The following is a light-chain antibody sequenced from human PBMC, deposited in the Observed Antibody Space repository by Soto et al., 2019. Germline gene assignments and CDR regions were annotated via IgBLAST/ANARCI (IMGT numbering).Light chain of an antibody. Sequence: QSALTQPASVSGSPGQSITISCTGTSSDVGGYNYVSWYQQHPGKAPKLMIYDVSNRPYGVSNRFSGSKSGNTATLTISGLQAEDEAAYYCSSYTSSSTLDVVFGGGTKLTVL. V-gene: IGLV2-14*01. J-gene: IGLJ2*01. CDR1: SSDVGGYNY. CDR2: DVS. CDR3: SSYTSSSTLDVV.